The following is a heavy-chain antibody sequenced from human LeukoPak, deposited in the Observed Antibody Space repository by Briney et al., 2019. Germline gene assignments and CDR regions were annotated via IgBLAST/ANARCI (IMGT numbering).Heavy chain of an antibody. CDR2: IYYSGIT. D-gene: IGHD6-13*01. J-gene: IGHJ3*02. Sequence: SETLSLTCTVSGGSISTYYWSWIRQPPGKELEYIGYIYYSGITNYNPSLKSRVTMSLDTSKNQFSLTLTSVTAADTAVYYCASNLYSSSWSGTFDIWGQGTMVTVPS. V-gene: IGHV4-59*08. CDR1: GGSISTYY. CDR3: ASNLYSSSWSGTFDI.